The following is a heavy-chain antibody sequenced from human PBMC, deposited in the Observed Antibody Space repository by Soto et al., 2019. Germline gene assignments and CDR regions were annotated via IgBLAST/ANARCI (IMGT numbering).Heavy chain of an antibody. Sequence: PSETLSLTCTVSGGSISSYYWSWIRQPPGKGLEWIGYIYYSGSTNYNPSLKSRVTISVDTSKNQFSLKLSSVTAADTAVYYCARARNPYDYYDSSGYYFAFDYWGQGTLVTVSS. D-gene: IGHD3-22*01. CDR3: ARARNPYDYYDSSGYYFAFDY. CDR1: GGSISSYY. J-gene: IGHJ4*02. V-gene: IGHV4-59*01. CDR2: IYYSGST.